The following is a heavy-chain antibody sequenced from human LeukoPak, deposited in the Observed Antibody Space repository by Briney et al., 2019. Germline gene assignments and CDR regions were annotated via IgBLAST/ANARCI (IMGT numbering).Heavy chain of an antibody. D-gene: IGHD3-22*01. V-gene: IGHV3-15*01. Sequence: PGGSLRLSCAASGFAFSNAWMSWVRQAPGKGLEWVGRIKSKTDGGTTDYAAPVKGRFTISRDDSKNTLYLQMNSLKTEDTAVYYCTTDLLGVGDSGYSSFDYCGQGTLVTVSS. J-gene: IGHJ4*02. CDR1: GFAFSNAW. CDR2: IKSKTDGGTT. CDR3: TTDLLGVGDSGYSSFDY.